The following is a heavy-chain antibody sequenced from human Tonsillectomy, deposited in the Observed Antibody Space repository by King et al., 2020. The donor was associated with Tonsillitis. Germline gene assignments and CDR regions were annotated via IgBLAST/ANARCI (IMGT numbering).Heavy chain of an antibody. D-gene: IGHD4-11*01. V-gene: IGHV3-30-3*01. CDR2: ISHDGIKK. CDR1: GFVFSNFA. Sequence: VQLVESGGGVVQPGRSLRVSCAASGFVFSNFAIHWFRQAPGKGLEWVTVISHDGIKKYYADSVKGRFNISRDNSKNTLYLQMHSLQSADTAVYFCVRGGGLHADSDYYVYYGLDVWGQGTTVSVSS. J-gene: IGHJ6*02. CDR3: VRGGGLHADSDYYVYYGLDV.